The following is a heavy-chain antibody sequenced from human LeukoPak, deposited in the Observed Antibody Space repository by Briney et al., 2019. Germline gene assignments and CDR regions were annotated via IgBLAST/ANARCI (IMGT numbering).Heavy chain of an antibody. Sequence: PSETLSLACTVSNGSISSYYLSWIRQPPGKRLEWIGYIDYSGNTHYNPSLKSRVTMSLDTSMRQFFLRLSSVTAADSAVYFCARGDYIRGNIHYNAEYFQHWGQGILVTVSS. D-gene: IGHD3-16*01. CDR2: IDYSGNT. V-gene: IGHV4-59*01. CDR1: NGSISSYY. J-gene: IGHJ1*01. CDR3: ARGDYIRGNIHYNAEYFQH.